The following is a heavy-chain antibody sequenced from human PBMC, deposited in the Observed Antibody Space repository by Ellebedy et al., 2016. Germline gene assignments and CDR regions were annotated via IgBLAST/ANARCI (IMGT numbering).Heavy chain of an antibody. J-gene: IGHJ6*03. CDR2: INTNTGNP. CDR3: ARDHLATLYYYYYMDV. D-gene: IGHD5-12*01. CDR1: GYTFTSYA. V-gene: IGHV7-4-1*02. Sequence: ASVKVTCKASGYTFTSYAMNWVRQAPGQGLEWMGWINTNTGNPTYAQGFTGRFVFSLDTSVSTAYLQISSLKAEDTAVYYCARDHLATLYYYYYMDVWGKGTTVTVSS.